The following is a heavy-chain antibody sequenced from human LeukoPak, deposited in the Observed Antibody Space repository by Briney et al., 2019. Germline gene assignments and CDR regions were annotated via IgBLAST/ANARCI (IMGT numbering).Heavy chain of an antibody. J-gene: IGHJ4*02. D-gene: IGHD3-22*01. CDR2: IKQDGSEK. Sequence: GRSLRLSCAASGFTFSSYWMSWVRQAPGKGLEWVANIKQDGSEKYYVDSVKGRFTISRDNAKNSLYLQMNSLRAEDTAVYYCARVLKTYYYDSSGYYDYWGQGTLVTVSS. CDR1: GFTFSSYW. CDR3: ARVLKTYYYDSSGYYDY. V-gene: IGHV3-7*01.